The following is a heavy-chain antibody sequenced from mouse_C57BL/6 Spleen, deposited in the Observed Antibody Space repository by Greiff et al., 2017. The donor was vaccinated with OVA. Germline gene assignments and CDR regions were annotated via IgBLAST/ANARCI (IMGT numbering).Heavy chain of an antibody. CDR2: IDPENGDT. CDR1: GFNIKDDY. J-gene: IGHJ2*01. CDR3: TKDGYRY. V-gene: IGHV14-4*01. D-gene: IGHD2-3*01. Sequence: VQLKQSGAELVRPGASVKLSCTASGFNIKDDYMHWVKQRPEQGLEWIGWIDPENGDTEYASKFQGKATITADTSSNTAYLQLSSLTSEDTAVYYCTKDGYRYWGQGTTLTVSS.